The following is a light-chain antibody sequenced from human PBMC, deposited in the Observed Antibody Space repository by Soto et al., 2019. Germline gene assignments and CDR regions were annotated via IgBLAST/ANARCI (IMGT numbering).Light chain of an antibody. CDR1: QSVSSGY. Sequence: EIVLTQSPGTLSLSPGERATLSCRASQSVSSGYLAWYQQNPGQAPRLLIYGASSRATGIPDRFSGSGSGTDFTLTISRLEPEDFSVYYCQHYGTSRTFGGGTKVEIK. CDR3: QHYGTSRT. CDR2: GAS. J-gene: IGKJ4*01. V-gene: IGKV3-20*01.